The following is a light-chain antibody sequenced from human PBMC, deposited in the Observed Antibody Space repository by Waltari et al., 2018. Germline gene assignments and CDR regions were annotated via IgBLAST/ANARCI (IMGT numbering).Light chain of an antibody. CDR2: TAS. Sequence: DIQLTQSPSFLSASVGDRVTITCRSSQGISSLLAWYQQKAGKAPRLLIHTASTVQGVVPSRFSGSGSGTDFTLTISSLQPEDFATYYCQQRHSYPITFGQGTRLDIK. CDR1: QGISSL. J-gene: IGKJ5*01. CDR3: QQRHSYPIT. V-gene: IGKV1-9*01.